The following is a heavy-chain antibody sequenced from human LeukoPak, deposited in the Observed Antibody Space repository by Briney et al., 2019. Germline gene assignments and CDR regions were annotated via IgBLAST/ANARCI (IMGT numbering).Heavy chain of an antibody. J-gene: IGHJ6*03. D-gene: IGHD3-3*01. CDR1: VGSISSHY. V-gene: IGHV4-59*11. Sequence: SETLSLTSTVSVGSISSHYWSWIRQPPGKGLEWIGYIYYSGRTNYNPSLKSRVTISVDTSKNQFYLKLSSVTASDTAVYYCAREIGQYYDFWSGYQNYYYYYYMDVWGKGTTVTVSS. CDR2: IYYSGRT. CDR3: AREIGQYYDFWSGYQNYYYYYYMDV.